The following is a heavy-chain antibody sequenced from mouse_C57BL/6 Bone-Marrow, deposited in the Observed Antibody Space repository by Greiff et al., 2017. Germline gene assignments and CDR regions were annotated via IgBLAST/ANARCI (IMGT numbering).Heavy chain of an antibody. J-gene: IGHJ2*01. D-gene: IGHD1-1*01. Sequence: VQLQQSGAELAKPGASVKLSCKASGYTFTSYWMHWVKQRPGQGLEWIGYINPSSGYTKYNQKFKDKATLTSDKSSSTAYMQLSSLTYEDSLIYYCAISCLYYYGSTYFDYWGQGTTLTGSS. V-gene: IGHV1-7*01. CDR2: INPSSGYT. CDR3: AISCLYYYGSTYFDY. CDR1: GYTFTSYW.